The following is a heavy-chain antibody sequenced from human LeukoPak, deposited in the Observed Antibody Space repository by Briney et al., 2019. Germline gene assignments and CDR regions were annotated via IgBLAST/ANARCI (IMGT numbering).Heavy chain of an antibody. V-gene: IGHV1-18*01. J-gene: IGHJ6*02. Sequence: GASVKVSCKASGYTFTSYGISWVRQAPGQGLEWMGWISAYNGNTNYAQKLQGRVTMTRNTSISTAYMELSSLRSEDTAVYYCARGGRVVLGYYYYYYGMDVWGQGTTVTVSS. CDR3: ARGGRVVLGYYYYYYGMDV. D-gene: IGHD3-3*01. CDR1: GYTFTSYG. CDR2: ISAYNGNT.